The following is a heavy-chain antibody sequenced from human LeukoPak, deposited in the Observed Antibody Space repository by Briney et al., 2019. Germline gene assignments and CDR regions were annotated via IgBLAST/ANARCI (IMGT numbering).Heavy chain of an antibody. CDR1: GYTFTRYY. CDR2: INPNCGGT. D-gene: IGHD3-22*01. Sequence: ASVKVSCKGSGYTFTRYYMHWVRQAPGQGLEWMGRINPNCGGTNYAQKFQGRVTMTRDTSISTAYMELSRLRSDDTAVYYCARGYDYYDSSGTFYYWGQGTLVTV. V-gene: IGHV1-2*06. J-gene: IGHJ4*02. CDR3: ARGYDYYDSSGTFYY.